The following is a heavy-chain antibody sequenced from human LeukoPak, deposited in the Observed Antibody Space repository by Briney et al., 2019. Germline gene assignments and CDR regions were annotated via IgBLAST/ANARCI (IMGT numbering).Heavy chain of an antibody. D-gene: IGHD6-19*01. Sequence: QPGGSLRLSCAASGFTFSSYGMNWVRQAPGKGLEWVSYISSSSSTIYYADSGKGRFTISRDNAKNSLYLQMNSLRAEDTAVYYCAREHTPYGSGCTAAYWGQGTLVTVSS. CDR1: GFTFSSYG. CDR2: ISSSSSTI. V-gene: IGHV3-48*01. CDR3: AREHTPYGSGCTAAY. J-gene: IGHJ4*02.